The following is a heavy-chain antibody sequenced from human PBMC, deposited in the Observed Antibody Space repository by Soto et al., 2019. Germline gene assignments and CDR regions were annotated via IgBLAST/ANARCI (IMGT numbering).Heavy chain of an antibody. CDR2: IDSDGSST. J-gene: IGHJ6*02. CDR1: AFSFSSYW. Sequence: GGSLRLSCAASAFSFSSYWMHWVRQAPGKGLVWVSRIDSDGSSTSYADSVKGRFTISRDNAKNTLYLEMNSPRAEDTAVYYCARTYYYYGIDVWGQGTTVTVSS. V-gene: IGHV3-74*01. CDR3: ARTYYYYGIDV.